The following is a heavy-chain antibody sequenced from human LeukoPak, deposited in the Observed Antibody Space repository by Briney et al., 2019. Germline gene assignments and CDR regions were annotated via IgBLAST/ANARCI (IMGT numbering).Heavy chain of an antibody. J-gene: IGHJ6*03. CDR1: GYTFTSYG. V-gene: IGHV1-18*01. CDR2: ISAYNGNT. D-gene: IGHD6-13*01. CDR3: ARDSSSWYLVSIYYYYTDV. Sequence: ASVKVSCKASGYTFTSYGISWVRQAPGQGLEWMGWISAYNGNTNYAQKLQGRVTMTTDTSTSTAYMELRSLRSDDTAVYYCARDSSSWYLVSIYYYYTDVWGKGTTVTVSS.